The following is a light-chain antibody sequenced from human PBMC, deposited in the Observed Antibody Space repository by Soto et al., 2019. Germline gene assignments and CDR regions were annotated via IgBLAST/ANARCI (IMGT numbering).Light chain of an antibody. Sequence: DIPLTQSPSTLSASVGDRVTITCRASQSVTDWLAWYQQKPGKAPKLLIYDASSLQSGVPSRFSGSGSGTEFSLTISSLQPDDFATYYCQQYYRSCTFGQGTKVEI. CDR3: QQYYRSCT. V-gene: IGKV1-5*01. CDR2: DAS. CDR1: QSVTDW. J-gene: IGKJ2*02.